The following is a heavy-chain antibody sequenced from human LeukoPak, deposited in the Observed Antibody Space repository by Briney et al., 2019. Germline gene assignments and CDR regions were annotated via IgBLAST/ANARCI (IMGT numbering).Heavy chain of an antibody. CDR3: ARVADMVRGVTDDAFDI. D-gene: IGHD3-10*01. CDR1: GASFSGYY. J-gene: IGHJ3*02. V-gene: IGHV4-34*01. CDR2: INHSGST. Sequence: KPSETLSLTCAVYGASFSGYYWSWIRHPPGKGLEWIGEINHSGSTNYNPSLKSRVTISGDTSKNQFSLKLSSVTAADTAVYYCARVADMVRGVTDDAFDIWGQGTMVTVSS.